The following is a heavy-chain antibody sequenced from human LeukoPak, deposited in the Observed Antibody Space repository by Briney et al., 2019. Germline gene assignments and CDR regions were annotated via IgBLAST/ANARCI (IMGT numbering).Heavy chain of an antibody. D-gene: IGHD4-17*01. CDR2: IYSGGST. CDR3: AREAGPLTTVTTF. CDR1: GFTVSSNY. J-gene: IGHJ4*02. V-gene: IGHV3-53*01. Sequence: GGSLRLSCAASGFTVSSNYMSWVRQAPGKGLEWVSVIYSGGSTYYADSVKGRFTISRDNSKNTLYLQMNSLRAEDTAVYYCAREAGPLTTVTTFWGQGTLVTVSS.